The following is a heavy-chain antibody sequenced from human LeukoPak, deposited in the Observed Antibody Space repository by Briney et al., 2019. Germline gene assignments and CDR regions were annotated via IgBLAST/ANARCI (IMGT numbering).Heavy chain of an antibody. J-gene: IGHJ3*02. Sequence: PGGSLRLSCAASGLTVSSNYMSWVRQAPGKGLEWVSVLYSGGNTYYADSVQGRFTISRDNSRNTLYLQMNSLRVEDTAVYYCAIEGFRGVLFHIWGQGTVVTVSS. CDR2: LYSGGNT. D-gene: IGHD3-10*01. CDR3: AIEGFRGVLFHI. CDR1: GLTVSSNY. V-gene: IGHV3-66*01.